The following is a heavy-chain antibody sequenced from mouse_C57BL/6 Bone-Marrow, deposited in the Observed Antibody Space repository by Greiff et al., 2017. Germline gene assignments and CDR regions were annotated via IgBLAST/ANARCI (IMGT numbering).Heavy chain of an antibody. J-gene: IGHJ2*01. CDR1: GFTFSSYG. Sequence: EVKLMESGGDLVKPGGSLKLSCAASGFTFSSYGMSWVRQTPEKRLEWVATISDGGSYTYYPDNVKGRFTISRDNAKNNLYLQMSHLKSEDTAMYYCARRLGPYYFDYWGQGTTLTVSS. CDR2: ISDGGSYT. D-gene: IGHD4-1*01. CDR3: ARRLGPYYFDY. V-gene: IGHV5-4*03.